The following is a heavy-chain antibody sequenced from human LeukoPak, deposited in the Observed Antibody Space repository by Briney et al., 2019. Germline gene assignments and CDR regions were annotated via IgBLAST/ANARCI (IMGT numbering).Heavy chain of an antibody. J-gene: IGHJ5*02. CDR1: GFTFSSYS. CDR2: ISSSSSYI. Sequence: GGSLRLSCAASGFTFSSYSMNWVRQAPGKGLEWVSSISSSSSYIYYADSVKGRFTISRDNAKNSLYPQMNSLRAEDTAVYYCARIVGATPNWFDPWGQGTLVTVSS. V-gene: IGHV3-21*01. D-gene: IGHD1-26*01. CDR3: ARIVGATPNWFDP.